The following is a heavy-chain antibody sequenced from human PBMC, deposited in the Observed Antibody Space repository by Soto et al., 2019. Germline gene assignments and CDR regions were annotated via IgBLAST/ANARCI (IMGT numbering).Heavy chain of an antibody. CDR1: GGSISSGDYY. CDR2: IYYSWST. V-gene: IGHV4-30-4*01. J-gene: IGHJ4*02. Sequence: SETLSLTCTVSGGSISSGDYYWSWIRQPPGKGLEWIGYIYYSWSTYYNPSLKSRVTISVDTSKNQFSLKLSSVTAADTAVYYCDRDNFVNTVVTPPPFDYWGQGILVTVS. D-gene: IGHD4-17*01. CDR3: DRDNFVNTVVTPPPFDY.